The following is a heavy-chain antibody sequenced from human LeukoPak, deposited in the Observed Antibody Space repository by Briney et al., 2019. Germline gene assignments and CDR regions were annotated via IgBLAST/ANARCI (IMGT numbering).Heavy chain of an antibody. J-gene: IGHJ1*01. Sequence: SETLSLTCAVYGGSFSGYYWSWIRQPPGKGLEWIGEINHSGSTNYNPSLKSRVTISVDTSKNQFSLKLSSVTAADTAVYYCARGEYYYDSSGSNPAEYFQHWGQGTLVTVSS. V-gene: IGHV4-34*01. CDR3: ARGEYYYDSSGSNPAEYFQH. CDR2: INHSGST. CDR1: GGSFSGYY. D-gene: IGHD3-22*01.